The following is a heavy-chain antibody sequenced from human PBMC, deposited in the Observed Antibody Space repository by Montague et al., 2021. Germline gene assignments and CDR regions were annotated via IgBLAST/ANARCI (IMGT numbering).Heavy chain of an antibody. Sequence: SKTLSLTCTVTGGSISEFYWSWIRQSPEKGLEWIGYIYDSGTTNYNPSLKSRVTISADTSMNQFSLNLRSVTAADTAVYFCARHLEIRAPFDYWGQGTLVTVSS. CDR2: IYDSGTT. CDR1: GGSISEFY. V-gene: IGHV4-59*08. D-gene: IGHD1-1*01. J-gene: IGHJ4*02. CDR3: ARHLEIRAPFDY.